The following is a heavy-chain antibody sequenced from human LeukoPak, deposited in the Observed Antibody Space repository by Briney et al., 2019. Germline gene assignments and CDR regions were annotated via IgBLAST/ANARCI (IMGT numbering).Heavy chain of an antibody. CDR3: ARGWYCSSNSCQRGWFDT. Sequence: GGSLRLSCAASGFTFNNYAMNWVRQAPGEGLQWVSGIGAGGTYTYYADSVKGRFTISRDNSRNTVYLQMNSLRAEDTAVYYCARGWYCSSNSCQRGWFDTWGQGTLVTVSS. D-gene: IGHD2-2*01. V-gene: IGHV3-23*01. J-gene: IGHJ5*02. CDR2: IGAGGTYT. CDR1: GFTFNNYA.